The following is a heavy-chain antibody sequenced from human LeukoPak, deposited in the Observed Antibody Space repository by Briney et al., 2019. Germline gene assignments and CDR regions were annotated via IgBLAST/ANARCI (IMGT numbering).Heavy chain of an antibody. CDR1: GGSISSSNW. J-gene: IGHJ1*01. Sequence: SETLSLTCTVSGGSISSSNWWSWVRQPPGKGLEWIGEIYHSGSTNYNPSLKSRVTISVDKSKNQFSLKLNSVTAAAPAVYYXXXXXXXXTPSPFLWSPEYFQHWGQGTLVTVSS. CDR2: IYHSGST. D-gene: IGHD2-8*02. CDR3: XXXXXXXTPSPFLWSPEYFQH. V-gene: IGHV4-4*02.